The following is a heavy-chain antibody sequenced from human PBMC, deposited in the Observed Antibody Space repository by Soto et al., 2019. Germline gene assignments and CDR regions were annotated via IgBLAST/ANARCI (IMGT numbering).Heavy chain of an antibody. CDR3: ARMNRDYARGWFDP. Sequence: GASVKVSCKASGYTFTSYDINWVRQATGQGLEWMGWMNPNSGNTGYAQKFQGRVTMTRNTSISTAYMELSSMRSEDTAVYYCARMNRDYARGWFDPWGQGTLVTVSS. J-gene: IGHJ5*02. V-gene: IGHV1-8*01. CDR2: MNPNSGNT. D-gene: IGHD4-17*01. CDR1: GYTFTSYD.